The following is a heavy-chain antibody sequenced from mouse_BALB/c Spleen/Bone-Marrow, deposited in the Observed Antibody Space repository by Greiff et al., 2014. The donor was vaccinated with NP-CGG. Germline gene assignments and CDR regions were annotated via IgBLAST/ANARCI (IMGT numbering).Heavy chain of an antibody. D-gene: IGHD2-14*01. CDR2: INPYNGDT. CDR3: ARGDSRFDEGYFDC. Sequence: VHVKQSGPELVKPGASVKISCKASGYSFTGYFMNWVMQSHGKSLEWIGRINPYNGDTFYNQKFKGKAILTVDKSSSTAHMELRSLASEDSAVYYCARGDSRFDEGYFDCWGQGTSLTVSS. V-gene: IGHV1-20*02. CDR1: GYSFTGYF. J-gene: IGHJ2*02.